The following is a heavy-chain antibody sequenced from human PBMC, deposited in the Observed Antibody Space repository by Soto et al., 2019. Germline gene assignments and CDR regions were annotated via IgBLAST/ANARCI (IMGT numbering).Heavy chain of an antibody. J-gene: IGHJ4*02. Sequence: QVQLVQSGAEVKKPGSSVKVSCKASGGTFSSYAISWVRQAPGQGLEWMGGIIPIFGTANYAQKFQGRVTTAXDXYTSTAYMELSSLRSEDTAVYYCARRDNWNYGPFDYWGQGNLVTVSS. D-gene: IGHD1-7*01. V-gene: IGHV1-69*05. CDR2: IIPIFGTA. CDR3: ARRDNWNYGPFDY. CDR1: GGTFSSYA.